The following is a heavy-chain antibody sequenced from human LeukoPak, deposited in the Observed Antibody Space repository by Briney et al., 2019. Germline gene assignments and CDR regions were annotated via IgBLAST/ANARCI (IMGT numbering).Heavy chain of an antibody. Sequence: SETLSLTCTVSGYSISNGYYWGWIRQPPGKGLEWIGSIYYSGSTYYNPSLKSRVTISVDTSKNQFSLKLSSVTAADTAVYYCARHFRQRWGLSGLYYFDYWGQGTLVTVSS. CDR3: ARHFRQRWGLSGLYYFDY. D-gene: IGHD2-21*02. J-gene: IGHJ4*02. CDR2: IYYSGST. V-gene: IGHV4-38-2*02. CDR1: GYSISNGYY.